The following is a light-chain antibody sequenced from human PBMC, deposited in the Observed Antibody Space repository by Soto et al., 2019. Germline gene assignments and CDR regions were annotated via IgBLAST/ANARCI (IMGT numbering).Light chain of an antibody. CDR3: AAWDASLNGYV. V-gene: IGLV1-44*01. J-gene: IGLJ1*01. CDR2: GSY. Sequence: QCSLTQPPSASGTRGQRFTISCSGSRSNIGSEAVNWFQQLPGTTPKVLIYGSYQRPSGVPDRFSGSKSGTSASLAISGLQSEDEADYYCAAWDASLNGYVFGTGTKVTVL. CDR1: RSNIGSEA.